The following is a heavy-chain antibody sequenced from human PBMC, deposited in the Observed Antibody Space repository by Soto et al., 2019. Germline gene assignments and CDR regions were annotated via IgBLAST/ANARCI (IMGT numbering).Heavy chain of an antibody. CDR3: ASESWIGIGAFDI. CDR1: VGSISSGDYY. CDR2: IYYSGCT. Sequence: QVQLQESGPGLVKPSQTLSLTCTVSVGSISSGDYYWSWIRQPPGKGLEWIGYIYYSGCTYYNPSLKSRVTISVDTSKNQFSLKLSSVTAADTAVYYCASESWIGIGAFDIWGQGTMVTVSS. D-gene: IGHD1-26*01. J-gene: IGHJ3*02. V-gene: IGHV4-30-4*01.